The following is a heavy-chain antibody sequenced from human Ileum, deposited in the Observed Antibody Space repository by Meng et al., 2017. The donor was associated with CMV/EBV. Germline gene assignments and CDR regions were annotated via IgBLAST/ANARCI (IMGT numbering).Heavy chain of an antibody. CDR3: ARVGLSGRYFDY. J-gene: IGHJ4*02. CDR1: VYPFTSNN. V-gene: IGHV7-4-1*02. D-gene: IGHD1-26*01. Sequence: SCKTSVYPFTSNNIIWVRQAPGQGPEWMGWIDTNTGNPTYAQAFTGRFVFSLDTSVNTAYLQISSLKAEDTAVYYCARVGLSGRYFDYWGQGTLVTVSS. CDR2: IDTNTGNP.